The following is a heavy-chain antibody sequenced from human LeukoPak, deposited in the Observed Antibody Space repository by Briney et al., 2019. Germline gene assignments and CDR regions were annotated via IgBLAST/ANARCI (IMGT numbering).Heavy chain of an antibody. CDR1: GGSISSYY. J-gene: IGHJ2*01. CDR3: ARTYYDILTGPRYFDL. CDR2: IYYSGST. V-gene: IGHV4-59*01. D-gene: IGHD3-9*01. Sequence: PSETLSLTCTVSGGSISSYYWSWIRQPPGKGLEWIGYIYYSGSTNYNPSLKSRVTISVDTSKNQFSLKLSSVTAADTAVYCCARTYYDILTGPRYFDLWGRGTLVTVSS.